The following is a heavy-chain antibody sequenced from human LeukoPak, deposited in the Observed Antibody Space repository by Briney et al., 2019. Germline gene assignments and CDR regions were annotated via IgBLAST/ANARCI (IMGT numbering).Heavy chain of an antibody. V-gene: IGHV3-21*01. CDR3: ARDRDYDYVWGSLTLDY. CDR1: GFTFSSYS. CDR2: ISSSSRYI. Sequence: GGSLRLSCTASGFTFSSYSMSWVRQAPGKGLEWVSSISSSSRYIDYADSVKGRFTISRDNAKNSLYLQMNSLRAEDTAVYYCARDRDYDYVWGSLTLDYWGQGTLVTVSS. J-gene: IGHJ4*02. D-gene: IGHD3-16*01.